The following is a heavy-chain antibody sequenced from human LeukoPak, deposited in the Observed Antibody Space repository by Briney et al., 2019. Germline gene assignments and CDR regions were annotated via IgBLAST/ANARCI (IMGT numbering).Heavy chain of an antibody. CDR2: IDYSGST. J-gene: IGHJ4*02. V-gene: IGHV4-39*01. CDR1: GDSVNTINYF. CDR3: ARARHRFDSRGYYFDY. Sequence: TSETLSLTCTVSGDSVNTINYFWGWLRQPPGKGLEWIATIDYSGSTYYNLSLKTRLTISVDTSKNQFSLKLASVTATDTAVFYCARARHRFDSRGYYFDYWGQGKPVTVSS. D-gene: IGHD3-22*01.